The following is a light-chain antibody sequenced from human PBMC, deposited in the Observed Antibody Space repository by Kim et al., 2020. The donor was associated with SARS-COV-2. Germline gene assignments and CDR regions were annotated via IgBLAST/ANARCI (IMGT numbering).Light chain of an antibody. CDR1: QSVDNW. J-gene: IGKJ2*01. CDR3: QQYHTYAST. Sequence: GSVGDRVHIACRTSQSVDNWVAWNQQKPGKAPNLLIYDASNLESGVPSRFSGGRSGTEFTLTITNLQPDDFATYYCQQYHTYASTFGQGTKLEI. V-gene: IGKV1-5*01. CDR2: DAS.